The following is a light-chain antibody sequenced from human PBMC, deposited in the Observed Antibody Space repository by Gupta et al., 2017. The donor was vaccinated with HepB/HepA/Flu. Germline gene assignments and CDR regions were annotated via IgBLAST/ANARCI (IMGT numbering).Light chain of an antibody. V-gene: IGKV3-15*01. Sequence: EMVMTQPPATLSVSPGERATLSCRARQSVSINLAWYQQKPGQAPRLLNHGSSTRPTGLPTRISGRGSATEFTLTISLLQSEDFAVYCCQRNNEWGLAFGQGTKVEIK. CDR1: QSVSIN. CDR3: QRNNEWGLA. CDR2: GSS. J-gene: IGKJ1*01.